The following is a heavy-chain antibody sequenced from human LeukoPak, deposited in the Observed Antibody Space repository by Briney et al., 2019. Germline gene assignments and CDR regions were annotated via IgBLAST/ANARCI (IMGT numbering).Heavy chain of an antibody. J-gene: IGHJ6*02. V-gene: IGHV3-33*01. CDR2: ICFDGSNK. D-gene: IGHD5-24*01. Sequence: GGCLRLSCAASGFTFSSYGMQWVRQAPGELLGWVAFICFDGSNKYYADSVKGRFTSTRANSKNTLYLQRNSLRAEDTSVYYCARDGADGYNCGYYGMDVWGQGNTVTVSS. CDR3: ARDGADGYNCGYYGMDV. CDR1: GFTFSSYG.